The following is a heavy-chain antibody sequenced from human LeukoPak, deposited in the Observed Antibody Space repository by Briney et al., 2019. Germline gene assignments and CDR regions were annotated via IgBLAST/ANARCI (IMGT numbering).Heavy chain of an antibody. Sequence: GGSLRLSCAASGFTFSSYSMNWVRQAPGKGLEWVSSSSSSSSYIYYADSVKGRFTISRDNAKNSLYLQMNSLRAEDTAVYYCASDGGDTYYDILTGYWGGYYYYYYGMDVWGKGTTVTVSS. V-gene: IGHV3-21*01. D-gene: IGHD3-9*01. J-gene: IGHJ6*04. CDR2: SSSSSSYI. CDR3: ASDGGDTYYDILTGYWGGYYYYYYGMDV. CDR1: GFTFSSYS.